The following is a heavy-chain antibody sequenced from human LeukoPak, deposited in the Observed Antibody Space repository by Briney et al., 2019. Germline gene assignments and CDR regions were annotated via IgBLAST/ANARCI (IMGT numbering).Heavy chain of an antibody. J-gene: IGHJ4*02. Sequence: ASVKVSCKASGYNLISYGIIWVRQAPGQGLEWMGWISAYNVNTNYAQKFQGRVTMTTDTSTSTAYMELRSLKSDDTAVYCCARPYDTSGYYNYYLDYWGQGTLVTVSS. CDR1: GYNLISYG. D-gene: IGHD3-22*01. CDR2: ISAYNVNT. CDR3: ARPYDTSGYYNYYLDY. V-gene: IGHV1-18*01.